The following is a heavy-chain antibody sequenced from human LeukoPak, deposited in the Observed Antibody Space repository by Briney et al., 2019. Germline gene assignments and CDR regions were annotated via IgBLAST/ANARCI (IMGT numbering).Heavy chain of an antibody. CDR1: GFSLSGYW. CDR2: NNGDGSAT. CDR3: ARDPRNVGLAP. J-gene: IGHJ5*02. D-gene: IGHD2-15*01. V-gene: IGHV3-74*01. Sequence: GGSLRLSCVASGFSLSGYWMYWVRQAPGKGLMYISRNNGDGSATNYADVVKGRFTMSRDNVKNTLYLQMNSLRVEDTAVNYCARDPRNVGLAPWGQGTLVTVSS.